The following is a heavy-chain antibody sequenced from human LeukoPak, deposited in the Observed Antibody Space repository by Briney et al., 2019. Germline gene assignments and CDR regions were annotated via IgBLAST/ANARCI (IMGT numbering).Heavy chain of an antibody. CDR3: ARAGERLDYVWGSYRFDY. CDR1: GFTVSSNY. V-gene: IGHV4-39*07. Sequence: GSLRLSCAASGFTVSSNYMSWVRQAPGKGLEWIGSIYYSGSTYYNPSLKSRVTISVDTSKNQFSLKLSSVTAADTAVYYCARAGERLDYVWGSYRFDYWGQGTLVTVSS. J-gene: IGHJ4*02. CDR2: IYYSGST. D-gene: IGHD3-16*02.